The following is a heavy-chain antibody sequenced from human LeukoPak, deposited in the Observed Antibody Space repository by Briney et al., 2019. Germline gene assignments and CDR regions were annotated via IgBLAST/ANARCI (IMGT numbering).Heavy chain of an antibody. J-gene: IGHJ4*02. D-gene: IGHD3-3*01. CDR1: GYTFTSYY. V-gene: IGHV1-46*01. CDR3: ARDLLPMTVLGVVND. Sequence: ASVKVSCKASGYTFTSYYMHWVRQAPGQGLEWMGIINPSGGSTSYAQKFQGRVTMTRDTSTSTVYMELSSLRSEDTAVYYCARDLLPMTVLGVVNDWGQGTLVTVSS. CDR2: INPSGGST.